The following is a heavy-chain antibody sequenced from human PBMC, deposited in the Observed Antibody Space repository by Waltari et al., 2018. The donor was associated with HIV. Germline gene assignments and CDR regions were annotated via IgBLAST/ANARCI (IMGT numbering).Heavy chain of an antibody. CDR2: IYSGGST. V-gene: IGHV3-53*01. CDR1: GFTVSSKY. D-gene: IGHD2-8*02. J-gene: IGHJ3*02. Sequence: EVQLVEAGGGLIQPGGSLSFSCAASGFTVSSKYMRWVRQDPGKGLEWVSVIYSGGSTYYADSVKGRFTISRDNSKNTLYLQMNSLRAEDTAVYYCARRRLVLDAFDIWGQGTMVTVSS. CDR3: ARRRLVLDAFDI.